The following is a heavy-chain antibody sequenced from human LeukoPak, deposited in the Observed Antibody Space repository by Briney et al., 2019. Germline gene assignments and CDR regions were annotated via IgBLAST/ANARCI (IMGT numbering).Heavy chain of an antibody. V-gene: IGHV4-4*07. CDR1: GGSISSYY. D-gene: IGHD3-3*01. CDR3: ARGVSPDYDFWSGYYYYFDY. CDR2: IYTSGST. Sequence: PSETLSLTCTVSGGSISSYYWSWIRQPAGKGLEWIGRIYTSGSTNYNPSLKSRVTMSVDTSKNQFSLKLSSVTAADTAVYYCARGVSPDYDFWSGYYYYFDYWGQGTLVTVSS. J-gene: IGHJ4*02.